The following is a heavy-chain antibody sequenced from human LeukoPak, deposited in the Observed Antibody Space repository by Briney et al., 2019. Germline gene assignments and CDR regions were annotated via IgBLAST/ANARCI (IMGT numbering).Heavy chain of an antibody. CDR1: GFTFSSYS. J-gene: IGHJ4*02. D-gene: IGHD3-3*01. CDR3: ARDATPLAITIFGVVINAPDYFDY. CDR2: ISSSSSTI. V-gene: IGHV3-48*01. Sequence: GGSLRRSCAASGFTFSSYSMNWVRQAPGKGLEWVSYISSSSSTIYYADSVKGRFTISRDNAKNSLYLQRNSLRAEDTAVYYCARDATPLAITIFGVVINAPDYFDYWGQGTLVTVSS.